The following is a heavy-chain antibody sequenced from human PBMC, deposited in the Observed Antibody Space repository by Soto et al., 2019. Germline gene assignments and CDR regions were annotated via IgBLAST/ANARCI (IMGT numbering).Heavy chain of an antibody. Sequence: GGSLRLSCAASGFTLSSYAMSWVRQAPGKGLEWVSAISGSGGSTYYADSVKGRFTISRDNSKNTLYLQMNSLRAEDTAVYYCAKPVQLGVYYDSSGYPAPFDPWGQGTLVTVSS. CDR2: ISGSGGST. CDR3: AKPVQLGVYYDSSGYPAPFDP. J-gene: IGHJ5*02. CDR1: GFTLSSYA. D-gene: IGHD3-22*01. V-gene: IGHV3-23*01.